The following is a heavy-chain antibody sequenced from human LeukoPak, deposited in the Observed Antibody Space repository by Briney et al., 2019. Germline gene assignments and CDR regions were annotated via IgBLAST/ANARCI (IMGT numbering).Heavy chain of an antibody. CDR1: GFTFSTYE. D-gene: IGHD3-10*01. CDR3: ARDIYGDEDFDY. CDR2: ITSSGDIK. Sequence: GGSLRVSCATSGFTFSTYEMNWVRQARGKGLEWVSYITSSGDIKTYADPVKGRFTMSRDDAKNSVYLQMNSLRPEDTAVYYCARDIYGDEDFDYWGQGTLVSVSS. J-gene: IGHJ4*02. V-gene: IGHV3-48*03.